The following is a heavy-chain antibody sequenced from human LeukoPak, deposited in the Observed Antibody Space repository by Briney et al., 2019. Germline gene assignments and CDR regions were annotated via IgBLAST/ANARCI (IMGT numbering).Heavy chain of an antibody. V-gene: IGHV3-23*01. Sequence: PPGGSLRLSCAASGFTFNSYAMGWVRQAPGKGLKGVSAISGSGASTYYADSVKGRFTISRDNSKNTLYLQMNSLRAEDTAVYYCAKASLVATIDFDYWGQGTLVTVSS. CDR2: ISGSGAST. J-gene: IGHJ4*02. CDR1: GFTFNSYA. CDR3: AKASLVATIDFDY. D-gene: IGHD5-12*01.